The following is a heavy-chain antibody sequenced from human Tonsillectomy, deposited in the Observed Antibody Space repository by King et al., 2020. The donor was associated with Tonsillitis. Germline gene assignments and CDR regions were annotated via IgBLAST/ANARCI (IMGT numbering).Heavy chain of an antibody. CDR3: ARDRGEMATLDY. J-gene: IGHJ4*02. CDR1: GFTFSSYG. CDR2: WYDGSNK. Sequence: VQLVESGGGVVQPGRSLRLSCAASGFTFSSYGMHWVRQAPGKGLEGVAGWYDGSNKYYADSVKGRFTISRDNSKNTLYLQMNSLRAEDTAVYYCARDRGEMATLDYWGQGTLVTVSS. V-gene: IGHV3-33*01. D-gene: IGHD5-24*01.